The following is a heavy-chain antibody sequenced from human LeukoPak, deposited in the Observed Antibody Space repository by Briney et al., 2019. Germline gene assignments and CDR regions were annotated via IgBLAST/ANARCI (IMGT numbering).Heavy chain of an antibody. CDR1: GFTFSSYG. CDR3: AKDGSAFREYYMDV. D-gene: IGHD5-12*01. V-gene: IGHV3-30*02. CDR2: IRYDGSNK. Sequence: GGSLRLSCAASGFTFSSYGMHWVRHAPGKGLEWVSFIRYDGSNKYYADSVKGRFTISRDTSKRMLYLQMSSLRAEDTAVYYCAKDGSAFREYYMDVWGKGTTVTVSS. J-gene: IGHJ6*03.